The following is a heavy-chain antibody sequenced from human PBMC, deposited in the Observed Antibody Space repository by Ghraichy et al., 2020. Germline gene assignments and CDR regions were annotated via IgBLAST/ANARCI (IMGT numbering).Heavy chain of an antibody. J-gene: IGHJ4*02. CDR2: ISGSGGST. V-gene: IGHV3-23*01. Sequence: GGSLRLSCAASGFTFSSYAMSWVRQAPGKGLEWVSAISGSGGSTYYADSVKGRFTISRDNSKNTLYLQMNSLRAEDTAVYYCAKGRRIAVADPRGPFDYWGQGTLVTVSS. D-gene: IGHD6-19*01. CDR3: AKGRRIAVADPRGPFDY. CDR1: GFTFSSYA.